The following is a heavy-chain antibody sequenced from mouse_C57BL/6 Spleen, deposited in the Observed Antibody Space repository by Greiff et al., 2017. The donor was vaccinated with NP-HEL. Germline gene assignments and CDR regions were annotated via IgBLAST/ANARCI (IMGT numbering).Heavy chain of an antibody. CDR1: GYAFSSYW. V-gene: IGHV1-80*01. CDR3: ARGDTTVYYAMDY. J-gene: IGHJ4*01. Sequence: QVQLQQSGAELVKPGASVKISCKASGYAFSSYWMNWVKQRPGKGLEWIGQIYPGDGDTNYNGKFKGKATLTADKSSSTAYMQLSSLTSEDSAVYCCARGDTTVYYAMDYWGQGTSVTVSS. D-gene: IGHD1-1*01. CDR2: IYPGDGDT.